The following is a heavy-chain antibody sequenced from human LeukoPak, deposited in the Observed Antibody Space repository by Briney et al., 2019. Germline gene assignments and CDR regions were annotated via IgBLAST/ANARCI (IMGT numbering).Heavy chain of an antibody. CDR1: GFTFSSYE. D-gene: IGHD3-9*01. J-gene: IGHJ4*02. CDR3: ASGDILTGTLGY. CDR2: ISSSGSTI. Sequence: PGGSLRLSCAASGFTFSSYEMNWVRQAPGKGLEWVSYISSSGSTIYYADSVKGRFTISRDNAKNSLYLQMNSLRAEGTAVYYCASGDILTGTLGYWGQGTLVTVSS. V-gene: IGHV3-48*03.